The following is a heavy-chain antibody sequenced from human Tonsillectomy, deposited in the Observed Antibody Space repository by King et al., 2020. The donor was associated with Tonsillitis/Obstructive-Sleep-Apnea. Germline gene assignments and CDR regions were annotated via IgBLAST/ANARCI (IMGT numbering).Heavy chain of an antibody. CDR2: IYPGDSDT. CDR3: ARLPTRGTYYYYYYMDV. V-gene: IGHV5-51*01. CDR1: GYSFTSYW. J-gene: IGHJ6*03. D-gene: IGHD1/OR15-1a*01. Sequence: QLVQSGAEVKKPGESLKISCKGSGYSFTSYWIGWVRQMPGKGLEWMGIIYPGDSDTRYSPSFQGQVTISADKSISTAYLQWGSLKAADPAMYYCARLPTRGTYYYYYYMDVWGKGTTVTVSS.